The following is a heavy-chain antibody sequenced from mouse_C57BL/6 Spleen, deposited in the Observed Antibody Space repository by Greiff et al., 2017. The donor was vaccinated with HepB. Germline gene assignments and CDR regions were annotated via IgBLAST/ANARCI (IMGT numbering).Heavy chain of an antibody. CDR1: GFTFSNYW. J-gene: IGHJ1*03. Sequence: EVQRVESGGGLVQPGGSMKLSCVASGFTFSNYWMNWVRQSPEKGLEWVAQIRLKSDNYATHYAESVKGRFTISRDDSKSSVYLQMNNLRAEDTGIYYCTGSSYGYFDVWGTGTTVTVSS. CDR3: TGSSYGYFDV. V-gene: IGHV6-3*01. CDR2: IRLKSDNYAT. D-gene: IGHD1-1*01.